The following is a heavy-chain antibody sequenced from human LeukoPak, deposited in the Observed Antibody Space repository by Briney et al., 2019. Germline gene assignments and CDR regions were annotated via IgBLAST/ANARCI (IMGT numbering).Heavy chain of an antibody. Sequence: GASVKVSCKASGYTFTGYYMRWVRQAPGQGLEWMGWINPNSGGTNYAQKFQGRVTMTRDTSISTAYMELSRLRSDDTAVYYCASGRGRLTYYYYYGMDVWGQGTTVTVSS. D-gene: IGHD4/OR15-4a*01. CDR3: ASGRGRLTYYYYYGMDV. CDR2: INPNSGGT. V-gene: IGHV1-2*02. CDR1: GYTFTGYY. J-gene: IGHJ6*02.